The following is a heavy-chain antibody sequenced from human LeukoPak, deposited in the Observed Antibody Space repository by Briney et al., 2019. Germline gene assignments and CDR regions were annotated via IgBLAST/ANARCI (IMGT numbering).Heavy chain of an antibody. CDR1: GYTFTSYD. V-gene: IGHV1-8*01. D-gene: IGHD3-3*01. CDR2: MSPNSGDT. J-gene: IGHJ3*02. Sequence: ASVKVFCKASGYTFTSYDFNWVRQATGQRPEWMGWMSPNSGDTGYAQKFQGRVTMTRDTSTSTVYMELSSLRSEDTAVYYCAREWLLHAFDIWGQGTMVTVSS. CDR3: AREWLLHAFDI.